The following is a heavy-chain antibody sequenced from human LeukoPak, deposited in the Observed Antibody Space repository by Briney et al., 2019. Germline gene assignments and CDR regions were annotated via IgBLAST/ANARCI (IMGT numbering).Heavy chain of an antibody. D-gene: IGHD5-18*01. J-gene: IGHJ6*03. CDR2: IKQDGSEK. CDR1: GFTFSSYW. CDR3: ARISADRVGGYSFNTYYMDV. Sequence: GGSLRLSCAASGFTFSSYWMSWVRQAPGKGLEWVANIKQDGSEKYYVDSVKGRFTISRDNAKNSLYLQMNSLRAEDTAVYYCARISADRVGGYSFNTYYMDVWGKGTTVTVSS. V-gene: IGHV3-7*01.